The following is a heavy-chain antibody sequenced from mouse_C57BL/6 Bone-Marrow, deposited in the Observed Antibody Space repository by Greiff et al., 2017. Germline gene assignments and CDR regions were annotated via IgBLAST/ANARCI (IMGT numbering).Heavy chain of an antibody. D-gene: IGHD1-1*01. CDR2: FHPYNDDT. J-gene: IGHJ2*01. V-gene: IGHV1-47*01. CDR3: ARGTTTVVPYFDY. Sequence: VKLVESWAELVKPGASVKMSCKASGYTFTTYPIEWMKQNHGKSLEWIGNFHPYNDDTKYNEKFKGKATLTVEKSSSTVYLELSRLTSDDSAVYYCARGTTTVVPYFDYWGQGTTLTVSS. CDR1: GYTFTTYP.